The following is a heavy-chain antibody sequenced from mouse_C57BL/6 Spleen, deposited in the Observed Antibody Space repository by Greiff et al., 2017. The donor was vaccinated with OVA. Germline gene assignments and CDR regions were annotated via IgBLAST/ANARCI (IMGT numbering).Heavy chain of an antibody. CDR3: ARGGYDYDELAY. D-gene: IGHD2-4*01. J-gene: IGHJ3*01. CDR1: GYTFTTYP. V-gene: IGHV1-47*01. CDR2: FHPYNDDT. Sequence: VQLVESGAELVKPGASVKMSCKASGYTFTTYPIEWMKQNHGKSLEWIGNFHPYNDDTKYNEKFKGKATLTVEKSSSTVYLELSRLTSDDSAVYNCARGGYDYDELAYWGQGTLVTVSA.